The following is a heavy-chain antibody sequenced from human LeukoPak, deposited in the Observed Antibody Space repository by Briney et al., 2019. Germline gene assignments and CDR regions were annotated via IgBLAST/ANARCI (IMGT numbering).Heavy chain of an antibody. CDR1: GYTFTSYD. J-gene: IGHJ5*02. D-gene: IGHD6-13*01. V-gene: IGHV1-8*03. CDR3: ARGRQLARKGAWFDP. Sequence: ASVKVSCKASGYTFTSYDINWVRQATGQGLEWMGWMNPNSGNTGYAQKFQGRVTITTDESTSTAYMELSSLRSEDTAVYYCARGRQLARKGAWFDPWGQGTLVTVSS. CDR2: MNPNSGNT.